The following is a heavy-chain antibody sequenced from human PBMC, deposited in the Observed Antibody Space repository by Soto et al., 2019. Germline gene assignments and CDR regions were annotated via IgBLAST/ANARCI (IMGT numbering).Heavy chain of an antibody. D-gene: IGHD3-3*01. CDR2: INPNTSAT. CDR1: GYIFTGYF. Sequence: ASVKVSCKASGYIFTGYFIQWLRQAPGQGLEWIGWINPNTSATNYAQKFQGRVTMTRDTSLGAAYMELTSLRPDDTAIYYCARDPHEFWTSYWFDPWGQGTPVTVSS. V-gene: IGHV1-2*02. CDR3: ARDPHEFWTSYWFDP. J-gene: IGHJ5*02.